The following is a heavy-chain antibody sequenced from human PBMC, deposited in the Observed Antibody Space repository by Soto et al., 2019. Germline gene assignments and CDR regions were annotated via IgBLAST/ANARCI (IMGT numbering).Heavy chain of an antibody. CDR2: ITSDGTTI. V-gene: IGHV3-48*03. J-gene: IGHJ6*02. D-gene: IGHD2-2*01. CDR3: ARHASETYALYYFYGLDV. CDR1: GFTFSNYE. Sequence: EVQLVESGGGLVQPGGSLRLSCVGSGFTFSNYEMNWFRQAPGKGLEWLSYITSDGTTIFYADSVKGRFTISRDNAKNSLFLQLNSLTAEDTAIYYCARHASETYALYYFYGLDVWGQGTTVTVSS.